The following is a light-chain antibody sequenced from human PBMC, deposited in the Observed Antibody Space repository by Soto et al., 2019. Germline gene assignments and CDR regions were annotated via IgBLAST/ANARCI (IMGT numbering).Light chain of an antibody. CDR1: QSISSY. V-gene: IGKV1-39*01. Sequence: DIQMTQSPSSLSASVGDRVTITCRASQSISSYLNWYQQKQWKAPKLLIYAASSLQSVVPSRFSGSGSGTDFTLTISSLQPEDFATYYCQQSYSTPYTFSQGTKLEIK. CDR2: AAS. J-gene: IGKJ2*01. CDR3: QQSYSTPYT.